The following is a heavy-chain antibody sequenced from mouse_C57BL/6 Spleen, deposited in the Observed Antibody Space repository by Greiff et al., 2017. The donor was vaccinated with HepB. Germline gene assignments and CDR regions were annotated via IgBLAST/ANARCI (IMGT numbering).Heavy chain of an antibody. CDR3: ARHITTVVAGDWYFDV. CDR2: INPSNGGT. D-gene: IGHD1-1*01. CDR1: GYTFTSYW. J-gene: IGHJ1*03. V-gene: IGHV1-53*01. Sequence: QVQLQQPGTELVKPGASVKLSCKASGYTFTSYWMHWVKQRPGQGLEWIGNINPSNGGTNYNEKFKSKATLTVDKSSSTAYMPLSSLTSEDSAVYYCARHITTVVAGDWYFDVWGTGTTVTVSS.